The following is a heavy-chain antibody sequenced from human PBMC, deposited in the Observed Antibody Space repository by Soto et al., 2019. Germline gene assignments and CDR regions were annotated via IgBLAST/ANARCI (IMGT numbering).Heavy chain of an antibody. J-gene: IGHJ6*02. CDR3: AAAVWRGYSEYYYGMDV. Sequence: SLKVSCKAFGGTFISYAFSWVRQAPGQGLEWMGGTIPIFSTTHYAQNFQGRVTITADGSTSTAYMELSSLRSEDTAVYYCAAAVWRGYSEYYYGMDVWGPGTTVTVSS. CDR2: TIPIFSTT. V-gene: IGHV1-69*13. D-gene: IGHD3-3*01. CDR1: GGTFISYA.